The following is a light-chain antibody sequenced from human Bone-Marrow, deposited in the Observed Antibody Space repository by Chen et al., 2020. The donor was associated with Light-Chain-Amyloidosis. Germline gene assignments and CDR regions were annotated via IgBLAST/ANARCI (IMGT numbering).Light chain of an antibody. Sequence: DIQMTQSPSTLPASVGDRVTITCRASQNINVWLAWYQQKPGKAPKLLIYRASSLQTGVPSRFSGSGSGTEFTLTISSLQPDDFATYYCQQYNDFWTFGQGTTVEIK. CDR1: QNINVW. CDR3: QQYNDFWT. J-gene: IGKJ1*01. CDR2: RAS. V-gene: IGKV1-5*03.